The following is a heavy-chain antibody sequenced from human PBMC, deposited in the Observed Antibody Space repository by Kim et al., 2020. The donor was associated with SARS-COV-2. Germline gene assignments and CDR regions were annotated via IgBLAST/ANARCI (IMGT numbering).Heavy chain of an antibody. D-gene: IGHD5-18*01. Sequence: SVKRRFTISRDNSKKALYLQMNSLRAEDTAVYYCAKERSGHSYGGDEFDHWGQGTPVTVSS. V-gene: IGHV3-23*01. CDR3: AKERSGHSYGGDEFDH. J-gene: IGHJ4*02.